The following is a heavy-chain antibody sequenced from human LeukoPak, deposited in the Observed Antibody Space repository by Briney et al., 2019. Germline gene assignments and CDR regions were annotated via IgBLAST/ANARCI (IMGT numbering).Heavy chain of an antibody. V-gene: IGHV3-23*01. CDR1: GSTFSSSA. D-gene: IGHD2-15*01. CDR3: AKQLGYCSDGSCYSPY. J-gene: IGHJ4*02. CDR2: ISNNGGYT. Sequence: GGSLRLSCAASGSTFSSSAMSWVRQAPGKGLEWVSAISNNGGYTYYADSVQGRFTISRDNSKSTLCLQMNSLRAEDTAVYYCAKQLGYCSDGSCYSPYWGQGTLVTVSS.